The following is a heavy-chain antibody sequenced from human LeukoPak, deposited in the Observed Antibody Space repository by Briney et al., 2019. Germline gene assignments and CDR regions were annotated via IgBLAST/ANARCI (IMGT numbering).Heavy chain of an antibody. CDR1: GFTFSSYG. V-gene: IGHV3-30*18. Sequence: GGSLRLSCAASGFTFSSYGMRWVRQAPGKGLEWVAVISYDGSNKYYADSVKGRFTISRDNSKNTLYLQMNSLRAEDTAVYYCAKDRSYYYYYGMDVWGQGTTVTVSS. CDR3: AKDRSYYYYYGMDV. D-gene: IGHD1-26*01. J-gene: IGHJ6*02. CDR2: ISYDGSNK.